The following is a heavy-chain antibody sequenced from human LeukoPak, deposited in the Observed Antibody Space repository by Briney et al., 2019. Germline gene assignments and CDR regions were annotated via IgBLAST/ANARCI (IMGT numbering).Heavy chain of an antibody. CDR1: GGSISSGSYY. J-gene: IGHJ6*02. Sequence: TTSETLSLTCTVSGGSISSGSYYWSWIRQPAGKGLEWIGRIYTSGSTNYNPSLKSRVTISVNTSKNQFPLKLSSVTAADTAVYYCARGLEGYYGPVYGMDVWGQGTTVTVSS. D-gene: IGHD3-10*01. CDR3: ARGLEGYYGPVYGMDV. CDR2: IYTSGST. V-gene: IGHV4-61*02.